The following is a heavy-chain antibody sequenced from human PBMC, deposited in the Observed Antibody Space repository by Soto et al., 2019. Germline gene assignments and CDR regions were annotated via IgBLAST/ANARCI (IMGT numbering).Heavy chain of an antibody. CDR2: IIPIFGTA. CDR3: ARLGYSYGPLDY. J-gene: IGHJ4*02. CDR1: GGTFSSYA. Sequence: SVKVSCKASGGTFSSYAISWVRQAPGQGLEWMGGIIPIFGTANYAQKFQGRVTITADKSTSTAYMELSSLRSEDTAVYYCARLGYSYGPLDYWGQGTLVTVS. V-gene: IGHV1-69*06. D-gene: IGHD5-18*01.